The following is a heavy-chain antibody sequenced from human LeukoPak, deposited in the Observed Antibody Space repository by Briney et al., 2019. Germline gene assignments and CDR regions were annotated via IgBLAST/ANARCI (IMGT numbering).Heavy chain of an antibody. D-gene: IGHD3-22*01. J-gene: IGHJ4*02. CDR3: ARGAREYFRYDSSSYSDY. CDR2: INNSGST. CDR1: GVSFSSYY. Sequence: SETLSLTCAVYGVSFSSYYWSWIRQPPGKGLEWVGEINNSGSTNYYPSLKSRVTISVETSTNQFSLQLSSVTAADTAGYYCARGAREYFRYDSSSYSDYGGRGTMAIVTS. V-gene: IGHV4-34*01.